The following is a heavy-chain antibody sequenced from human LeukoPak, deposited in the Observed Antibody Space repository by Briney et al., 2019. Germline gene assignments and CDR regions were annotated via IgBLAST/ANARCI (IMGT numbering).Heavy chain of an antibody. Sequence: SVKVSCEASGFTFTSSAMQWVRQARGQRLEWIGWIVVGSGNTNYAQKFQGRVTMTRSTSISTAYMELSSLRFEDTAVYYCTRSVRNGHIDYWGQGTLVTVSS. V-gene: IGHV1-58*02. CDR3: TRSVRNGHIDY. CDR1: GFTFTSSA. D-gene: IGHD2-21*01. CDR2: IVVGSGNT. J-gene: IGHJ4*02.